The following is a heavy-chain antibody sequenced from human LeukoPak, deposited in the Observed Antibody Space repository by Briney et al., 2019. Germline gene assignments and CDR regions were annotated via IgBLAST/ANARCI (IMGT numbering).Heavy chain of an antibody. D-gene: IGHD3-10*01. CDR1: GGSISSYY. CDR3: ARFRLLWFGELSPFDY. V-gene: IGHV4-59*01. CDR2: IYYSGST. J-gene: IGHJ4*02. Sequence: PSETLSLTCTVSGGSISSYYWSWIRQPPGKGLEWIGCIYYSGSTNYNPSLKSRVTISVDTSKNQFSLKLSSVTAADTAVYYCARFRLLWFGELSPFDYWGQGTLVTVSS.